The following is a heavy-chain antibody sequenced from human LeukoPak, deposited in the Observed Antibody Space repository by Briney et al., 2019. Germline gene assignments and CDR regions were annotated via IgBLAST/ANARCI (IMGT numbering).Heavy chain of an antibody. CDR2: MNPNSGNT. CDR1: GYTFTSYD. Sequence: ASVKVSCKASGYTFTSYDINWVRQATGQGLEWMGWMNPNSGNTGYAQKFQGRVTMTRNTSISTACMELSSLRSEDTAVYYCARGPLLLVAFDIWGQGTMVTVSS. D-gene: IGHD1-26*01. J-gene: IGHJ3*02. V-gene: IGHV1-8*01. CDR3: ARGPLLLVAFDI.